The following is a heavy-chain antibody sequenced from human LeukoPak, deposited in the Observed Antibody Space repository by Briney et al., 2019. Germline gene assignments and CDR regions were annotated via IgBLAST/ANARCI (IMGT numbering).Heavy chain of an antibody. D-gene: IGHD3-10*01. J-gene: IGHJ6*03. CDR2: ISAYNGNT. CDR3: ARAKYYYGSGTQYYYMDV. CDR1: GYTFTSYG. V-gene: IGHV1-18*01. Sequence: ASVKVSCKASGYTFTSYGISWVRQAPGQGLEWMGWISAYNGNTHYAQKLQGRVTMTTDTSTSTAYMELSSLRSEDTAVYYCARAKYYYGSGTQYYYMDVWGKGTTVTVSS.